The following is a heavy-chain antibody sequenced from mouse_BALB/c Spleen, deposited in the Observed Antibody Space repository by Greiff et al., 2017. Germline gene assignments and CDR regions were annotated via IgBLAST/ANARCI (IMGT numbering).Heavy chain of an antibody. CDR2: IYWDDDK. D-gene: IGHD2-1*01. CDR1: GFSLSTSGMG. Sequence: QVTLKESGPGILQPSQTLSLTCSFSGFSLSTSGMGVSWIRQPSGKGLEWLAHIYWDDDKRYNPSLKSRLTISKDTSSNQVFLKITSVDTADTATYYCARRARGNYVNWYFDVWGAGTTVTVSS. V-gene: IGHV8-12*01. J-gene: IGHJ1*01. CDR3: ARRARGNYVNWYFDV.